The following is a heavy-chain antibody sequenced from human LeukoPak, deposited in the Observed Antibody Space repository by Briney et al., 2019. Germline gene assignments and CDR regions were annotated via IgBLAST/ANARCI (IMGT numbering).Heavy chain of an antibody. CDR1: GGSFSGYY. Sequence: PSETLSLTCAVYGGSFSGYYWSWIRQPPGKGLEWIGEINHSGSTNYNPTLKSRVTISVDTPKNQFSLKLSSVTAADTAVYYCARPRPRVAGTHNWFDPWGQGTLVTVSS. CDR2: INHSGST. V-gene: IGHV4-34*01. D-gene: IGHD6-19*01. J-gene: IGHJ5*02. CDR3: ARPRPRVAGTHNWFDP.